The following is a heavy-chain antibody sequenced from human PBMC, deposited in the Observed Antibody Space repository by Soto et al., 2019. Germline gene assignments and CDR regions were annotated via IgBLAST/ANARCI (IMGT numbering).Heavy chain of an antibody. J-gene: IGHJ4*02. CDR3: ARVSNSFDY. V-gene: IGHV1-18*01. CDR2: ISAYTGDT. CDR1: GYTFTTYG. Sequence: ASVKVSCKAFGYTFTTYGISWVRQAPGQGLEWMGWISAYTGDTNYAQKFQRRVTMTTDTSTSTAYMELRSLTSDDTAVYYCARVSNSFDYWGLGTLVTVPQ.